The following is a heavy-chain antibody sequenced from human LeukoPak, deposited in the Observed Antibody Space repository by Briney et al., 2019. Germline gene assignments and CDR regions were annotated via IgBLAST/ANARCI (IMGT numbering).Heavy chain of an antibody. CDR1: GGSIGSYY. D-gene: IGHD1/OR15-1a*01. J-gene: IGHJ5*02. CDR3: ASGGTSDNWFDP. Sequence: SETLSLTCTVSGGSIGSYYWSWIRQPPGKGLEWIGYIYYSGSTNYNPSLKSRVTISVDTSKNQFSLKLSSVTAADTAVYYCASGGTSDNWFDPWGQGTLVTVSS. V-gene: IGHV4-59*01. CDR2: IYYSGST.